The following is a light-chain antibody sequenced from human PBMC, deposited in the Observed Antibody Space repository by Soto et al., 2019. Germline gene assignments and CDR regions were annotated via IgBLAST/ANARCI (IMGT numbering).Light chain of an antibody. CDR1: QSISSY. V-gene: IGKV1-39*01. J-gene: IGKJ5*01. Sequence: IQMTQSPSSLSASVGDRVPINCRASQSISSYLNWYQQKPGKAPKLLIYAASSLQSGVPSRFSGSGSGTDFTLTISSLQPEDVATYYCQQSYSTPHTFGQGTRLEIK. CDR2: AAS. CDR3: QQSYSTPHT.